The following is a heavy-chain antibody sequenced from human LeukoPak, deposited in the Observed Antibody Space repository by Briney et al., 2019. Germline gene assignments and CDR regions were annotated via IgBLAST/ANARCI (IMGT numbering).Heavy chain of an antibody. D-gene: IGHD5-12*01. J-gene: IGHJ4*02. Sequence: GESLKISCPASGYNFTRYWIGWVRQMPGKGLEWMGLLYPRDSDTRYSPSFQGQVTFSADNSINTAYLQWSSLRASDTAIYYCARQMGVASRKNYFDSWGQGTLVTVSA. CDR1: GYNFTRYW. CDR2: LYPRDSDT. CDR3: ARQMGVASRKNYFDS. V-gene: IGHV5-51*01.